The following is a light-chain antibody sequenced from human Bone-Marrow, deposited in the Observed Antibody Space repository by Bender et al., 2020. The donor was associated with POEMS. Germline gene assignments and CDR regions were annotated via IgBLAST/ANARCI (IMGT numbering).Light chain of an antibody. CDR2: DVN. V-gene: IGLV2-14*02. J-gene: IGLJ2*01. Sequence: QSALTQPASVSGSPGQSITISCTGTSSDFGSYDVVSWYRHHPGKAPKVIIYDVNKGPSGVSNRFSASKSGNTASLTISGLLAEDEADYYCCSYTSITTLEVFGGGTKLTVL. CDR3: CSYTSITTLEV. CDR1: SSDFGSYDV.